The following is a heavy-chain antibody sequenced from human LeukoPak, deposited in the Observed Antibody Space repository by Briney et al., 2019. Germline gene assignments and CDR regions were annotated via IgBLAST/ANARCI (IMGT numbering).Heavy chain of an antibody. V-gene: IGHV3-23*01. J-gene: IGHJ5*02. CDR1: GFTFSSYA. Sequence: GGSLRLSCAASGFTFSSYAMSWVRQAPGKGLEWVSAISGSGGSTYYADSAKGRFTISRDNSKNTLYLQMNSLRAEDTAVYYCHNTGLYNWLDPWGQGTLVTVSS. CDR3: HNTGLYNWLDP. D-gene: IGHD1-14*01. CDR2: ISGSGGST.